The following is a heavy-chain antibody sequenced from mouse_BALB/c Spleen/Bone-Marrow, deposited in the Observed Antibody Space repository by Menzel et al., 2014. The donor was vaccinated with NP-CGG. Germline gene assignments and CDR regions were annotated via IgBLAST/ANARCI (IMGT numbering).Heavy chain of an antibody. V-gene: IGHV2-9*02. J-gene: IGHJ4*01. CDR2: IWAGGST. D-gene: IGHD2-1*01. CDR1: GFSLTSYG. CDR3: ARDGLYGNYAMDY. Sequence: VKLVESGPGLVAPSQSLSITCTVSGFSLTSYGVHWVRQPPGKGLEWLGVIWAGGSTNYNSALMSRLSISEDNSKSQVFLKMNSLQTDDTAMYYCARDGLYGNYAMDYWGQGTSVTVSS.